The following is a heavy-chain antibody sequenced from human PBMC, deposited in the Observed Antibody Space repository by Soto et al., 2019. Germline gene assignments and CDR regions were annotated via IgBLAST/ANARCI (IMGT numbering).Heavy chain of an antibody. CDR1: GFTFSSYE. D-gene: IGHD3-16*02. CDR2: ISSSIRTI. CDR3: ARGKTGGNYRYYAFDI. Sequence: SLRLSCAAPGFTFSSYEMNWVRQAPGKGLEWVSFISSSIRTIYYADSVKGRFTISRDNAKNSLYLQMNSLRAEDTAVYHCARGKTGGNYRYYAFDIWRQRTMVTVSS. J-gene: IGHJ3*02. V-gene: IGHV3-48*03.